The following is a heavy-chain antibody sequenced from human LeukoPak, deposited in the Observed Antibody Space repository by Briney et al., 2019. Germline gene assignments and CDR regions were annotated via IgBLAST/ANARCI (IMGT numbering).Heavy chain of an antibody. CDR1: GGSFSGYY. CDR3: DIGYYYDSSGYGED. D-gene: IGHD3-22*01. CDR2: INHSGST. Sequence: SETLSLTCAVYGGSFSGYYWSWIRQPPGKGLEWIGEINHSGSTNYNPSLKSRVTISVDTSKNQFSLKLSSVTAADTAVYYCDIGYYYDSSGYGEDWGQGTLVTASS. J-gene: IGHJ4*02. V-gene: IGHV4-34*01.